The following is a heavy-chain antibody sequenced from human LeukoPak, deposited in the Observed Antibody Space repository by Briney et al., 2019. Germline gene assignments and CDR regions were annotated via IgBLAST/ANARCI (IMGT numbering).Heavy chain of an antibody. Sequence: GESLKISCRGSGYSFTTYWVAWVRQMPEKGLEWMGIIYPGDSDTRYRPSFQGQVTISADKSLSTAYLQWSSLKASDTAMYYCARRSVVVTPNDAFDIWGQGTMVTVSS. J-gene: IGHJ3*02. CDR3: ARRSVVVTPNDAFDI. D-gene: IGHD2-21*02. CDR2: IYPGDSDT. V-gene: IGHV5-51*01. CDR1: GYSFTTYW.